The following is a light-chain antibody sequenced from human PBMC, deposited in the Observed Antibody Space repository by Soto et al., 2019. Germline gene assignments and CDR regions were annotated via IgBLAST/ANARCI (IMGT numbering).Light chain of an antibody. CDR3: SSYTSSSTLV. Sequence: QSALTQPAFVSGSPGQSITISCTGTNSDVGGYNFVSWYQQHPGKVPKLMIYDVTNRPSGVSNRFSGSKSGNTASLTISGLQAEDEAYYYCSSYTSSSTLVFGTGTKVTVL. CDR2: DVT. V-gene: IGLV2-14*01. J-gene: IGLJ1*01. CDR1: NSDVGGYNF.